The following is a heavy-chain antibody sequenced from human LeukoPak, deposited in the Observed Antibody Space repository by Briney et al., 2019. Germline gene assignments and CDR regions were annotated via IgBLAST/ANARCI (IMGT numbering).Heavy chain of an antibody. CDR2: FDPEDGVT. V-gene: IGHV1-24*01. D-gene: IGHD3-16*02. CDR1: GYTLTELS. Sequence: ASVKVSCKVSGYTLTELSMHWVRHAPGKGGVWMGGFDPEDGVTIYAQKFQGRLSMTEDTPTHRAYMELSSLRSEDTAVYYCASDRLITFGGVIVMRYWGQGTLVTVSS. J-gene: IGHJ4*02. CDR3: ASDRLITFGGVIVMRY.